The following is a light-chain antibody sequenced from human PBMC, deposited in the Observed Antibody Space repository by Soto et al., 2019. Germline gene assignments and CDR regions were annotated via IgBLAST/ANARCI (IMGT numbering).Light chain of an antibody. Sequence: QSVLTQPPSVSAAPGQKVTISCSGSSSNIGNNYVSWYQQLPGTAPKLLIYDNNKRPSGIPDRFSDSKPGTSATLAITGLQTGDEADYYCGTWDSSLSAYVFGTGTKVTVL. J-gene: IGLJ1*01. CDR2: DNN. CDR3: GTWDSSLSAYV. V-gene: IGLV1-51*01. CDR1: SSNIGNNY.